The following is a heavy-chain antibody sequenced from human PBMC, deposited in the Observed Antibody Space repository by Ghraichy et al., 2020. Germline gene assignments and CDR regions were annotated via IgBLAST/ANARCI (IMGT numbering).Heavy chain of an antibody. Sequence: GGSLRLSCAGSGFTFSSYAMTWVRQAPGKGLEWVSAISGSGVSAYYADSVKGRFTISRDNSKNTLYLQMNSLRAEDTAVYYCAKAMDPMGYGMDVWGQGTTVTVSS. V-gene: IGHV3-23*01. CDR3: AKAMDPMGYGMDV. D-gene: IGHD3-10*01. J-gene: IGHJ6*02. CDR1: GFTFSSYA. CDR2: ISGSGVSA.